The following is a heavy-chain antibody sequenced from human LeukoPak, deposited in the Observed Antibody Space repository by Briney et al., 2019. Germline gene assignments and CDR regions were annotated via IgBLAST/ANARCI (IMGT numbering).Heavy chain of an antibody. Sequence: GGSLRLSCAASGFTFSSYSMNWVRQAPGKGLGWVSSISSSSSYIYYADSVKGRFTISRDNAKNSLYLQMNSLRAEDTAVYYCARDDGSGSYYCDYWGQGTLVTVSS. J-gene: IGHJ4*02. CDR3: ARDDGSGSYYCDY. V-gene: IGHV3-21*01. CDR1: GFTFSSYS. D-gene: IGHD3-10*01. CDR2: ISSSSSYI.